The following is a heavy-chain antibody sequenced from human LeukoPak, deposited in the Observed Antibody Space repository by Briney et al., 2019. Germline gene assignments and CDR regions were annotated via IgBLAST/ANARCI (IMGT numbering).Heavy chain of an antibody. CDR3: ATDPDDSPPLFGY. CDR2: IWYDGSNK. Sequence: GGSLRLSCAASGFTFSSYGMHWVRQAPGKGLEWVAVIWYDGSNKYYADSVKGRFTISRDNSKNTLYLQMSSLRSEDTAVYYCATDPDDSPPLFGYWGQGTLVTVSS. D-gene: IGHD3-22*01. V-gene: IGHV3-30*02. CDR1: GFTFSSYG. J-gene: IGHJ4*02.